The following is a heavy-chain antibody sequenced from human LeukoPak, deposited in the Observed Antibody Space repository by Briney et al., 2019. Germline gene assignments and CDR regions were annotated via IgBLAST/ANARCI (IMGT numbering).Heavy chain of an antibody. D-gene: IGHD3-10*01. CDR2: INPNSGGT. V-gene: IGHV1-2*02. J-gene: IGHJ4*02. CDR3: ARSELPTNLLWFGELEVYYFDY. CDR1: GYTFTGHY. Sequence: SVKVSCKASGYTFTGHYMHWVRQAPRQGLEWMGWINPNSGGTNYTQKFPGRVTMTRDTSISTAYMELSRLRPDDPAVYYCARSELPTNLLWFGELEVYYFDYWGQGTLVTVSS.